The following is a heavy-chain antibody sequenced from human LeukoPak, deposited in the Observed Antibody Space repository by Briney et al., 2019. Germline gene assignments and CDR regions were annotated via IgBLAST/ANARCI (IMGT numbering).Heavy chain of an antibody. J-gene: IGHJ4*02. V-gene: IGHV1-46*03. Sequence: ASVKVSCKASGYTFTGYYMHWVRQAPGQGLEWMGIINPSGGSTSYAQKFQGRVTMTRDTSTSTVYMELSSLRSEDTAVYYCATLGNYYDSSGYAFDYWGQGTLVTVSS. D-gene: IGHD3-22*01. CDR1: GYTFTGYY. CDR2: INPSGGST. CDR3: ATLGNYYDSSGYAFDY.